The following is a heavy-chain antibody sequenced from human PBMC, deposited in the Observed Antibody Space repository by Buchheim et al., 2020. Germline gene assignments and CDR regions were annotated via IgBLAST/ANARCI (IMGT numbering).Heavy chain of an antibody. J-gene: IGHJ4*02. CDR1: GYTFTSYD. CDR3: ARGRGSTADRGYFDY. V-gene: IGHV1-8*01. Sequence: QVQLVQSGAEVEKPGALVKVSCKPSGYTFTSYDVIWVRQATGQGLEWMGWMNPVSGNTGNAQKFQGRVTMTRDTSIGTAYMELSSLRSDDTGVYFCARGRGSTADRGYFDYWGQGTL. D-gene: IGHD6-6*01. CDR2: MNPVSGNT.